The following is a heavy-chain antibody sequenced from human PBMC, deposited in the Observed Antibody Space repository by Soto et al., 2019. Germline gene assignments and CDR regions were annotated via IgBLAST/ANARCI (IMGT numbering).Heavy chain of an antibody. Sequence: GGSLRLSCAASGFTFSSYGMHWVRQAPGKGLEWVAVISYDGSNKYYADSVKGRFTISRDNSKNTLYLQMNSLRAEDTAVYYCAKDFVRYYYDSSGYGLVDYWGQGTLVTVSS. J-gene: IGHJ4*02. CDR1: GFTFSSYG. CDR3: AKDFVRYYYDSSGYGLVDY. D-gene: IGHD3-22*01. CDR2: ISYDGSNK. V-gene: IGHV3-30*18.